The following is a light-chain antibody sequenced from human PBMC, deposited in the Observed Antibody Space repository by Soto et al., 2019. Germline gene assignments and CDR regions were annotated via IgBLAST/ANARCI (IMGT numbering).Light chain of an antibody. J-gene: IGKJ5*01. V-gene: IGKV3-20*01. CDR1: QSVSSSY. Sequence: EIVLTQSPGTLSLSPGERATLSCRASQSVSSSYLAWYQQKPGQPPRLLIYGASSRATGIPDGFSGSGSGTDFTLTISRLEPKDFAVHYCQQYGSSPPITFGQGTRLEIK. CDR3: QQYGSSPPIT. CDR2: GAS.